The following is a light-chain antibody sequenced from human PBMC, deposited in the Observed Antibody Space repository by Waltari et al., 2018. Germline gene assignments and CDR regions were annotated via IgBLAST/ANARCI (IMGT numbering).Light chain of an antibody. Sequence: QSVLTQPPSASGTPGQRVTISCSGSSSNIGSNTVNWYQQRPGTAPKLLIYSNNQRPSGVPDRFSGSKSGTSASLAISGLQSEDEADYYCAAWDDSLNGPDVVFGGGTKLTVL. CDR3: AAWDDSLNGPDVV. CDR2: SNN. J-gene: IGLJ2*01. CDR1: SSNIGSNT. V-gene: IGLV1-44*01.